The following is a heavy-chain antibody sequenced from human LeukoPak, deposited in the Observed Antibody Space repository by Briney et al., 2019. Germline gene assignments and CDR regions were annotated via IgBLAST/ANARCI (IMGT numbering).Heavy chain of an antibody. CDR1: GXSISTTHW. J-gene: IGHJ4*02. V-gene: IGHV4-4*02. Sequence: SGTLSLTCAVSGXSISTTHWWSWVRQPPGKGLEWAGEIFHTGRTDYTPSLKSRVTISVDKSRNQFSLELSSLTAADTAVYYCARVPAFYYGDYWTSSNSFDYWGQGTLVTVSS. CDR2: IFHTGRT. D-gene: IGHD4-17*01. CDR3: ARVPAFYYGDYWTSSNSFDY.